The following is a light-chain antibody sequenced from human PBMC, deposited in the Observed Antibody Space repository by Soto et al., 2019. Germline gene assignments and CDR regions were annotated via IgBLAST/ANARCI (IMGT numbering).Light chain of an antibody. CDR1: QRVLYSSNNKNY. V-gene: IGKV4-1*01. J-gene: IGKJ2*01. Sequence: DIVMTQSPDSLAVSLGERATINCKSSQRVLYSSNNKNYLAWYQQKPGQPPKLLIYWASTRESGVPDRFSGSGSGIDFTLTISSLQAEDVAVYYCQQYYSIPHNTFGQGTKLEIK. CDR2: WAS. CDR3: QQYYSIPHNT.